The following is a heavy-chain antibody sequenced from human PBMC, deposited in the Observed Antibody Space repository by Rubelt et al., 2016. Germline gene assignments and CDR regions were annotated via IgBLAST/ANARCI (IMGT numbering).Heavy chain of an antibody. Sequence: MGWMNVNSGGTNYPQKFQGRVTMTRDTSISTAYMELSRLRSDDTAVYYCARDIAGATSGKFDAFDIWGQGTMVTVSS. V-gene: IGHV1-2*02. J-gene: IGHJ3*02. D-gene: IGHD1-1*01. CDR2: MNVNSGGT. CDR3: ARDIAGATSGKFDAFDI.